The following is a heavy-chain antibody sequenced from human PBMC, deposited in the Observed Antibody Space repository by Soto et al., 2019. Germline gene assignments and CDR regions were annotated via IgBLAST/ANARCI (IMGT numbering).Heavy chain of an antibody. J-gene: IGHJ6*02. CDR2: IYYSGIT. CDR1: GGSISSGGYY. CDR3: AREREEQYPDYYYSYGMDV. V-gene: IGHV4-31*03. Sequence: SETLSLTCTVSGGSISSGGYYWSWIRQHPGKGLEWIGYIYYSGITYYNPSHKSRVTISVDTSKNQFSLKLSSVTAADTAVYYWAREREEQYPDYYYSYGMDVWGQGTTVTVSS. D-gene: IGHD2-2*01.